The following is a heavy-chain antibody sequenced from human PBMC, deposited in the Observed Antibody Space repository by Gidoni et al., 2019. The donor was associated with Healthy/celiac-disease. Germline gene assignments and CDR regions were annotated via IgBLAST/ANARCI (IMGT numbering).Heavy chain of an antibody. V-gene: IGHV3-33*01. CDR3: ARDGTPDIVVERGAFDI. Sequence: QVQLVASGGGVVQPGRSLRLSCAASGFTFSSYGMHWVRQAPGKGLEWVAVIWYDGSNKYYADSVKGRFTISRDNSKNTLYLQMNSLRAEDTAVYYCARDGTPDIVVERGAFDIWGQGTMVTVSP. D-gene: IGHD2-2*01. CDR2: IWYDGSNK. CDR1: GFTFSSYG. J-gene: IGHJ3*02.